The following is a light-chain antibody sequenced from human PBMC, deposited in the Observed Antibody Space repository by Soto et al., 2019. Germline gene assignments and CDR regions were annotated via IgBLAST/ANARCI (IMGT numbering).Light chain of an antibody. V-gene: IGKV3-15*01. J-gene: IGKJ1*01. CDR1: QSVSSN. CDR3: QQYNDWPLT. CDR2: GAF. Sequence: EILMTQSPVTLCVSPGERATLSCTASQSVSSNLAWYQQKPGQAPSLLIYGAFTRATGIPARFSGTGSGTEFTLTISSLQTEDSALYYCQQYNDWPLTFGQGTKVEI.